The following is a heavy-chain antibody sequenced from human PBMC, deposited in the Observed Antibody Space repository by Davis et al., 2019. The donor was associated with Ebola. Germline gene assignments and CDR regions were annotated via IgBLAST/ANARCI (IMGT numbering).Heavy chain of an antibody. CDR1: GFTFSSYG. CDR3: AKPHLRLEWFKYGMDV. CDR2: ISYDGSNK. J-gene: IGHJ6*02. Sequence: GESLKISCAASGFTFSSYGMHWVRQAPGKGLEWVAVISYDGSNKYYADSVKGRFTISRDNSKDTLYLQMNSLRAEDTAVYYCAKPHLRLEWFKYGMDVWGQGTTVTVSS. D-gene: IGHD3-3*01. V-gene: IGHV3-30*18.